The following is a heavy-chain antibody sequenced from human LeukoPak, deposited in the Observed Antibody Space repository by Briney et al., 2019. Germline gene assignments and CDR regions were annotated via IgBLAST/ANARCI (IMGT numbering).Heavy chain of an antibody. V-gene: IGHV1-2*02. CDR1: GYTFTGYY. CDR3: ARATAENDY. CDR2: INPKSGGT. J-gene: IGHJ4*02. Sequence: ASVKVSCKASGYTFTGYYMHWVRQAPGQGLEWMGWINPKSGGTNYLHKFRGRVTMTRDTSISTAYMELSRLRSDDTAVYYCARATAENDYWGQGTLVTVSS. D-gene: IGHD1-14*01.